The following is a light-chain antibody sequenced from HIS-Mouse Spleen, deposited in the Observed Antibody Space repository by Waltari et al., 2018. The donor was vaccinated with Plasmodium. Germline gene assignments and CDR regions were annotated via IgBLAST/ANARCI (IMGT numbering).Light chain of an antibody. J-gene: IGLJ2*01. CDR3: QSADSSGTYRV. CDR2: KDS. V-gene: IGLV3-25*03. Sequence: SYELTQPPSVSVSPGQTARTTCSGDALPKQYAYVYQQKPGQDPVLVIYKDSERPSGIPERFSGSSSGTTVTLTISGVQAEDEADYYCQSADSSGTYRVFGGGTKLTVL. CDR1: ALPKQY.